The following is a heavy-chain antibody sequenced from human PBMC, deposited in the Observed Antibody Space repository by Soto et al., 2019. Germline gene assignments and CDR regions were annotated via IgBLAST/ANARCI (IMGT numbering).Heavy chain of an antibody. V-gene: IGHV3-23*01. D-gene: IGHD3-3*01. CDR3: AKDSWAIFGVPAGEYYAMDV. Sequence: EVQLLESGGAPVQSGGSLRLSCVASGFTFENYAMSWVRQAPGKGLEWVSAISGSGGTTYYSDSVKGRFTISRDNSKNTVYLQMNDLRVEDAPEYFCAKDSWAIFGVPAGEYYAMDVWGQGTTVTVSS. CDR1: GFTFENYA. J-gene: IGHJ6*02. CDR2: ISGSGGTT.